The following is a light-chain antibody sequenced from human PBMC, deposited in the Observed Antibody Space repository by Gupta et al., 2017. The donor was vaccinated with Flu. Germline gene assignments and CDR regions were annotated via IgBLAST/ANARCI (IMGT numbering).Light chain of an antibody. V-gene: IGKV3-15*01. CDR1: QNVGSS. CDR3: QQYNNWPPLT. CDR2: GTS. Sequence: ATLSVSPGEGVTLSCRASQNVGSSLAWYQQKPGQAPRLLIFGTSTRATGTPARFSGSGSGTEFTLTISSLQSEDFAVYYCQQYNNWPPLTFGGGTNVEIK. J-gene: IGKJ4*01.